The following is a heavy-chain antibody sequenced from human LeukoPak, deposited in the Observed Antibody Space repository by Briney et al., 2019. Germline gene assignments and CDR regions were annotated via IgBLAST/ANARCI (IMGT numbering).Heavy chain of an antibody. V-gene: IGHV4-39*01. CDR2: IYYSGST. Sequence: SESLSLTCTVSGGSISSSSYYWGWIRQPPGKGLEWIGSIYYSGSTYYNPSLKSRVTISVDTSKNQFSLKLSSVTAADTAVYYCAREIVVVPAAFDYWGQGTLVTVSS. CDR3: AREIVVVPAAFDY. D-gene: IGHD2-2*01. J-gene: IGHJ4*02. CDR1: GGSISSSSYY.